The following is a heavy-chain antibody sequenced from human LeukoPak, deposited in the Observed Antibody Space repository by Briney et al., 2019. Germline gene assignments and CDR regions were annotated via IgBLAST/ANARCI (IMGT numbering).Heavy chain of an antibody. CDR2: ISGSNSYI. CDR3: ARALTTLTYEGY. Sequence: PSETLSLTCTVSGGYISGSSYYWGWIRQPPGKGLEWVSSISGSNSYIFYADSVKGRFTVSRDNAKDSLYLQMNSLRAEDTAVYYCARALTTLTYEGYWGQGTLVTVSS. V-gene: IGHV3-21*01. D-gene: IGHD1-1*01. CDR1: GGYISGSSYY. J-gene: IGHJ4*02.